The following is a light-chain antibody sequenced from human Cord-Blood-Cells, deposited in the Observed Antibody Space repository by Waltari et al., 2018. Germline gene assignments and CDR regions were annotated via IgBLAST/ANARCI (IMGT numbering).Light chain of an antibody. V-gene: IGLV2-14*01. Sequence: QSALTPPASVSWSPGQSITISCTGPSSVAGGYNYVPWYQPHPGKAPKLMIYDVSKRPSGVSNRFSGSKSGNTASLTISGLQAEDEADYYCSSYTSSSTWVFGGGTKLTVL. J-gene: IGLJ3*02. CDR2: DVS. CDR3: SSYTSSSTWV. CDR1: SSVAGGYNY.